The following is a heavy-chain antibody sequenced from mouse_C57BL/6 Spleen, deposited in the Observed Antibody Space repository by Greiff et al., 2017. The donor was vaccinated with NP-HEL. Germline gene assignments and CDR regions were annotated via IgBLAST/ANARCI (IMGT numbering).Heavy chain of an antibody. V-gene: IGHV1-82*01. CDR1: GYAFSSSW. Sequence: QVQLQQSGPELVKPGASVKISSKASGYAFSSSWMNWVKQRPGKGLEWIGRIYPGDGDTNYNGKFKGKATLTADKSSSTAYMQLSSLTSEDSAVYFCAREVYYYGSSPYYFDYWGQGTTLTVSS. CDR3: AREVYYYGSSPYYFDY. J-gene: IGHJ2*01. D-gene: IGHD1-1*01. CDR2: IYPGDGDT.